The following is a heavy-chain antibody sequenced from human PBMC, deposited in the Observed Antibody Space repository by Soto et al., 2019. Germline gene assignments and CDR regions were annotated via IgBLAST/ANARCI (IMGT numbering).Heavy chain of an antibody. CDR2: ISAYNGNT. CDR3: ARVVGYYYDSSRDAFDI. J-gene: IGHJ3*02. D-gene: IGHD3-22*01. Sequence: ASVKVSCKASGYTFTSYGIRWVRQAPGQGLEWMGWISAYNGNTNYAQKLQGRVTMTTDTSTSTAYMELRSLRSDDTAVYYCARVVGYYYDSSRDAFDIWGQGTMVTV. V-gene: IGHV1-18*04. CDR1: GYTFTSYG.